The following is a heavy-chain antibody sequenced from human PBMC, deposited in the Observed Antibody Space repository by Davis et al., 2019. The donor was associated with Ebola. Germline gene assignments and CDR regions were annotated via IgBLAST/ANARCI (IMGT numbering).Heavy chain of an antibody. CDR2: ISAYNGNT. CDR1: GYTFTSYD. J-gene: IGHJ5*02. D-gene: IGHD4-23*01. V-gene: IGHV1-18*01. Sequence: ASVKVSCKASGYTFTSYDISWLRQAPGQGLEWMGWISAYNGNTNYAQKLQGRVTLTTDASTSTASMELRSLRSDDTAVYYCARDDKGGRWSWFDPWGQGTLVTVSS. CDR3: ARDDKGGRWSWFDP.